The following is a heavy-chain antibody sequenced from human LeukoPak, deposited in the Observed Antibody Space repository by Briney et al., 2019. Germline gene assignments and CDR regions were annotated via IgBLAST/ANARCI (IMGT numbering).Heavy chain of an antibody. D-gene: IGHD3-22*01. CDR2: IYPGDSDT. J-gene: IGHJ4*02. V-gene: IGHV5-51*01. CDR1: GYSFTSYW. Sequence: GESLKISCKGSGYSFTSYWIGWVRQMPGKGLEWMGIIYPGDSDTRYSPSFQGQVTFSADKSISTAYLQWSSLKASDTAMYYCARRGQTYYYDSSGYYYADYWGQGTLVTVSS. CDR3: ARRGQTYYYDSSGYYYADY.